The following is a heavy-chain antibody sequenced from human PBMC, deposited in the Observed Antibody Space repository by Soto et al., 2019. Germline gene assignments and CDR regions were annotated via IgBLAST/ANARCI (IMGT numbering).Heavy chain of an antibody. CDR1: GFTVSSNY. V-gene: IGHV3-53*01. CDR3: ARDPGYCISTSCSPYYYGMDV. D-gene: IGHD2-2*01. CDR2: IYSGGST. Sequence: GGSLRLSCAASGFTVSSNYMSWVRQAPGKGLEWVSVIYSGGSTYYADSVKGRFTISRDNSKNTLYLQMNSLRAEDTAVYYCARDPGYCISTSCSPYYYGMDVWGQGTTVTVSS. J-gene: IGHJ6*02.